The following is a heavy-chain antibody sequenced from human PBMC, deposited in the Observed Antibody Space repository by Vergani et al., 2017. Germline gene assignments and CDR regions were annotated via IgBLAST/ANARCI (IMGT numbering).Heavy chain of an antibody. J-gene: IGHJ4*02. V-gene: IGHV1-18*01. CDR3: ARDALNLISGSGTPFYY. CDR2: ISAYNGKT. Sequence: QVQLVQSGAEVKKPGASVKVSCKASGYTFTSYGISWVRQAPGQGLEWMGWISAYNGKTNYAQKLQGRVTMTTDKSTRPSYMELRSLRSDDAAMYYCARDALNLISGSGTPFYYWGQGTLVTVSS. CDR1: GYTFTSYG. D-gene: IGHD3-10*01.